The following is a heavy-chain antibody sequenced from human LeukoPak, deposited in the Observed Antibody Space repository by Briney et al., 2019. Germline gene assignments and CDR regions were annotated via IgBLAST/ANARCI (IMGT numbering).Heavy chain of an antibody. CDR2: IYYSGST. J-gene: IGHJ2*01. CDR1: GGSISSSSYY. D-gene: IGHD3-3*01. CDR3: ARDLSRSVPHKRYFDL. Sequence: SETLSLTCTVSGGSISSSSYYWGWIRQPPGKGLEWIGSIYYSGSTYYNPSLKSRVTISVDTSKNQFSLKLSSVTAADTAVYYCARDLSRSVPHKRYFDLWAVAPWSLSPQ. V-gene: IGHV4-39*07.